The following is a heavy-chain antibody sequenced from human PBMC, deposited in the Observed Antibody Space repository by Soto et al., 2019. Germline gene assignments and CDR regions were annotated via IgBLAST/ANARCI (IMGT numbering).Heavy chain of an antibody. V-gene: IGHV3-74*01. CDR3: VRAVTATPDY. CDR1: GFPFTNYW. D-gene: IGHD2-21*02. Sequence: EVYLEESGGGLAQPGESLRLSCLASGFPFTNYWMHWVLQAPGKGLEWVARIKTDGSKTSYAESVKGRFTISRDNAKNTLHLQMNSLRVEDTAVYYCVRAVTATPDYWGQGTLVTVSS. CDR2: IKTDGSKT. J-gene: IGHJ4*02.